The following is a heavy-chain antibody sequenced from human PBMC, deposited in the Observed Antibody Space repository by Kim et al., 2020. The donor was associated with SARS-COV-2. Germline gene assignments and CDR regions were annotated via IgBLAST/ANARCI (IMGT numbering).Heavy chain of an antibody. Sequence: GGSLRLSCAASGFTFSSYAMHWVRQAPGKGLEWVAVISYDGSNKYYADSVKGRFTISRDNSKNTLYLQMNSLRAEDTAVYYCARDQVSGYSGFYGMDVWG. D-gene: IGHD5-12*01. CDR1: GFTFSSYA. J-gene: IGHJ6*01. CDR2: ISYDGSNK. V-gene: IGHV3-30*04. CDR3: ARDQVSGYSGFYGMDV.